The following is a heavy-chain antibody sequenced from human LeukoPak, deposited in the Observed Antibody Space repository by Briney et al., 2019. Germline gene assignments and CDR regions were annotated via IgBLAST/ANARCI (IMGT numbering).Heavy chain of an antibody. CDR3: ASYPGPDYFDS. V-gene: IGHV4-39*07. CDR2: IYYSGST. Sequence: SETLSLTCTVSGGSVSSYYWGWIRQPPGKGLEWIGSIYYSGSTYYNPSLKSRVTISLDTTKNQFSLKLSSVTVADTAVYYCASYPGPDYFDSWGQGTLVTVSS. CDR1: GGSVSSYY. J-gene: IGHJ4*02.